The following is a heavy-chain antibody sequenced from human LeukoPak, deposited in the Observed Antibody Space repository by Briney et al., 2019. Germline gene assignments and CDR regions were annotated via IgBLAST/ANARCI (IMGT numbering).Heavy chain of an antibody. CDR2: IYYSGST. CDR1: GGSISSGGYY. CDR3: ARYCSGGSCTGWFDP. Sequence: SETLSLTCTVSGGSISSGGYYWSWIRQHPGKGLEWIGYIYYSGSTYYNPSLKSRVTISVDTSKNQFSLKLSSVTAADTAVYYCARYCSGGSCTGWFDPWGQGTLVTVSS. J-gene: IGHJ5*02. V-gene: IGHV4-31*03. D-gene: IGHD2-15*01.